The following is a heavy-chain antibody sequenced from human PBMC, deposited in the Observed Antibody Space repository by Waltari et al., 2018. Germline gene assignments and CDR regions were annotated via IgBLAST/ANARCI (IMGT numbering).Heavy chain of an antibody. J-gene: IGHJ6*03. V-gene: IGHV3-20*04. CDR2: INWNGGST. CDR3: AKESLGIPFYYVDV. CDR1: GFSFGDYD. Sequence: DVQLVESGGSVVRPGGSLRLSCAASGFSFGDYDMSGVRQDPGKGLGWVSGINWNGGSTSHAETVKGRFNISRDNAKKSLYLQMNSLRDEDTALYYCAKESLGIPFYYVDVWGKGTTVTVS.